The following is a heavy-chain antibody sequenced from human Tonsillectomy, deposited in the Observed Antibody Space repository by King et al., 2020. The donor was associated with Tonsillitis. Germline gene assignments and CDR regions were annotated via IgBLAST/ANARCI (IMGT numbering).Heavy chain of an antibody. J-gene: IGHJ6*03. Sequence: QLVQSGAEVKKPGCSVKVSCKASGATFSSYAISWVRQAPGQGLEWMGGIIPIFVTANYAQKFQGRVTITADESTSTAYMELSSLRSEDTAVYYCARDGSGSYFGDYMDVWGKGTTVTVSS. CDR1: GATFSSYA. D-gene: IGHD1-26*01. CDR2: IIPIFVTA. CDR3: ARDGSGSYFGDYMDV. V-gene: IGHV1-69*01.